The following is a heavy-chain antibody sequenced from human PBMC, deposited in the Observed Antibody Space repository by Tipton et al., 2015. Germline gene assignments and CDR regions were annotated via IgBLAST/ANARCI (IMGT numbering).Heavy chain of an antibody. V-gene: IGHV1-8*01. CDR2: MNPKSGNT. CDR1: GYTLTSYD. J-gene: IGHJ4*02. D-gene: IGHD3-22*01. Sequence: QLVQSGAEVKEPGASVKVSCKASGYTLTSYDINWVRQATGQGLEWMGWMNPKSGNTGYAQKFQGRVTMTRDTSISTAYMELSSLTSEDTAVYYCARGALSYYDGSGRWLAYWGQRTLVTVSS. CDR3: ARGALSYYDGSGRWLAY.